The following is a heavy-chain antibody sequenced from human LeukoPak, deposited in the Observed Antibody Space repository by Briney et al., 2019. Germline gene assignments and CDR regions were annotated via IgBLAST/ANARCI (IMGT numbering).Heavy chain of an antibody. J-gene: IGHJ4*02. CDR1: GFTFSSYG. CDR2: IRYDGSNK. D-gene: IGHD5-18*01. V-gene: IGHV3-30*02. Sequence: PGGSLRLSCAASGFTFSSYGMHWVRQAPGKGLEWVAFIRYDGSNKYYADSVKGRFTISRDNSKNTLYLQMDSLRAEDTAVYYCAKEWRYSYGYFDYWGQGTLVTVSS. CDR3: AKEWRYSYGYFDY.